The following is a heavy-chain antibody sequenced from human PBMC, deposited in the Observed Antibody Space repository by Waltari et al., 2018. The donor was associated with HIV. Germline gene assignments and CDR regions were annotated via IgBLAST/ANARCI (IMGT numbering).Heavy chain of an antibody. CDR3: ARWPYADYDSSGGWFDP. Sequence: QVQLQESGPGLVKPSETLSLTCTVSGGSISSYYWSWIRQPPGKGLEWIGYIYYSGSTNYNPSLKSRVTISVDTSKNQFSLKLSSVTAADTAVYYCARWPYADYDSSGGWFDPWGQGTLVTVSS. CDR2: IYYSGST. J-gene: IGHJ5*02. D-gene: IGHD3-22*01. CDR1: GGSISSYY. V-gene: IGHV4-59*01.